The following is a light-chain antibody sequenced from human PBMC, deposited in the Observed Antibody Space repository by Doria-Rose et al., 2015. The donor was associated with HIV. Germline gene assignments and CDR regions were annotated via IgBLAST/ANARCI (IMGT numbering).Light chain of an antibody. J-gene: IGKJ1*01. CDR2: AAS. CDR1: QGISNY. CDR3: QKYNSAPWT. Sequence: DIRMTQSPSSLSASVGDRVIITCRASQGISNYLAWYQQKPGKVPKLLIYAASTLQSGVPSRFSGSGSGTDFTLTIRNLQPEDVATYFCQKYNSAPWTFGQGTKVELK. V-gene: IGKV1-27*01.